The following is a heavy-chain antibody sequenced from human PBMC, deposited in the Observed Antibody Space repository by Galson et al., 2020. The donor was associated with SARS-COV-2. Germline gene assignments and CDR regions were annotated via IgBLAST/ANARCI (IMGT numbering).Heavy chain of an antibody. CDR2: IYYSGST. J-gene: IGHJ6*02. CDR3: ARHDDILTGWDYGMDV. Sequence: SETLSLTCTVSGGSISSSSYYWGWIRQPPGKGLEWIGSIYYSGSTYYNPSLKSRVTISVDTSKNQFSLKLSSVTAADTAVYYCARHDDILTGWDYGMDVWGQGTTVTVSS. D-gene: IGHD3-9*01. CDR1: GGSISSSSYY. V-gene: IGHV4-39*01.